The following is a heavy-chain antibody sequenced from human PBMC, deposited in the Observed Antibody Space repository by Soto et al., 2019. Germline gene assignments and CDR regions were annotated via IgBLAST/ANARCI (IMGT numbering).Heavy chain of an antibody. CDR1: GGTFSSYA. CDR3: ARSPADGCNAEGDD. Sequence: PQASVKVSCKASGGTFSSYAISWVRQAPGQGLEWMGGIIPIFGTANYAQKFQGRVTITADESTSTAYMELSSLRSEDTAVYYCARSPADGCNAEGDDGGQVTLVTVSS. CDR2: IIPIFGTA. D-gene: IGHD2-15*01. V-gene: IGHV1-69*13. J-gene: IGHJ4*02.